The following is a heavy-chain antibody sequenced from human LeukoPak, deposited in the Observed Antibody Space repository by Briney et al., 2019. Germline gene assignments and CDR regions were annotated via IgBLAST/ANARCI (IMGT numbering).Heavy chain of an antibody. Sequence: PSETLSLTCTVSGGSISSSSYYWGWIRQPPGKGLEWIGSIYYSGSTYYNPSLKSRVTISVDTSKSQFSLKLSSVTAADTAVYYCARANYDFWREGNWFDPWGQGTLVTVSS. CDR3: ARANYDFWREGNWFDP. V-gene: IGHV4-39*07. J-gene: IGHJ5*02. D-gene: IGHD3-3*01. CDR2: IYYSGST. CDR1: GGSISSSSYY.